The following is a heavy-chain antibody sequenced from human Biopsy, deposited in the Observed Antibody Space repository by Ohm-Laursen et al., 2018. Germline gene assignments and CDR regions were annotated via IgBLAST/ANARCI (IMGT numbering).Heavy chain of an antibody. CDR1: GYTFISFG. V-gene: IGHV1-18*01. Sequence: SVKVSCKVSGYTFISFGITWVRQAPGQGLEWVGYIGGDNGDTKYAQKFQGRVSMTTDTSTSTAYMELRSLRSDDTAFYYCARDGKYDSRGYWGPGTLVTVSS. CDR2: IGGDNGDT. CDR3: ARDGKYDSRGY. J-gene: IGHJ4*02. D-gene: IGHD3-22*01.